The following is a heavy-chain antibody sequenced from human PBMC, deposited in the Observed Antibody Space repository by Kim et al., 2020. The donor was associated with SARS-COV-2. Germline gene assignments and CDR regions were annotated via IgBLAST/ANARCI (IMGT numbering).Heavy chain of an antibody. CDR1: GGSFSGYY. D-gene: IGHD2-2*01. CDR2: INHSGST. V-gene: IGHV4-34*01. J-gene: IGHJ4*02. CDR3: SGVRDIVVVPAAIGY. Sequence: SETLSLTCAVYGGSFSGYYWSWIRQPPGKGLEWIGEINHSGSTNYNPSLKSRVTISVDTSKNQFSLKLSPVTAADTAVYYCSGVRDIVVVPAAIGYWGQGTLVTVSS.